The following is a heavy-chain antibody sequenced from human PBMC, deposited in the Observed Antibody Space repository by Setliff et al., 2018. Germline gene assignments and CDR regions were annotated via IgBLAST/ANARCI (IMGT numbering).Heavy chain of an antibody. CDR1: GGSIGRGSRY. V-gene: IGHV4-61*02. Sequence: SETLSLTCTVSGGSIGRGSRYWSWIRQPAGKGLEWIGRIFPSGSTNYNPSLKSRVTISVDTSKNQFSLKLSSVTAADTAVYYCARGGYSRGPPVYYFDYWGQGTLVTVSS. D-gene: IGHD5-12*01. J-gene: IGHJ4*02. CDR2: IFPSGST. CDR3: ARGGYSRGPPVYYFDY.